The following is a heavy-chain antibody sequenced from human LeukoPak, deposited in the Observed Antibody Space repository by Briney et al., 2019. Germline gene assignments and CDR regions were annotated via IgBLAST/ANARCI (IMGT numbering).Heavy chain of an antibody. Sequence: GGSLRLSCAASGFTFSSYSMNWVRQAPGKGLEWVSYISSSSSTIYYADSVKGRFTISRDNSKNTLYLQMNSLRAEDTAVYYCAKDARYCSGGSCYDWGQGTLVTVSS. D-gene: IGHD2-15*01. CDR1: GFTFSSYS. CDR3: AKDARYCSGGSCYD. J-gene: IGHJ4*02. CDR2: ISSSSSTI. V-gene: IGHV3-48*01.